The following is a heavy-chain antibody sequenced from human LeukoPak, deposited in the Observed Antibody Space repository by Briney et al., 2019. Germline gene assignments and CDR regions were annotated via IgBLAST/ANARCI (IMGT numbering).Heavy chain of an antibody. CDR1: GGSISSSSYY. V-gene: IGHV4-39*01. CDR3: ARSREKQWLAYFDY. CDR2: IYYSGST. Sequence: SETLSLTCTVSGGSISSSSYYWGWIRQPPGKGLEWIGSIYYSGSTYYNPSLKSRVTISVDTSKNQFSLKLSSVTAADAAVYYCARSREKQWLAYFDYWGQGTLVTVSS. D-gene: IGHD6-19*01. J-gene: IGHJ4*02.